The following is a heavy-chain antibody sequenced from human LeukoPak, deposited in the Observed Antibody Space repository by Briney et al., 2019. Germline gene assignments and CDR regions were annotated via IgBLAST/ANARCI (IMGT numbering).Heavy chain of an antibody. CDR2: IYYSGST. CDR3: AIVNYDFWSGYYWTYYFDY. J-gene: IGHJ4*02. V-gene: IGHV4-59*01. D-gene: IGHD3-3*01. CDR1: GGSISSYY. Sequence: SETLSLTCTVSGGSISSYYWSWIRQPPGKGLGWIGYIYYSGSTNYKPSLKSRVTISVDTSKNQFFLKLSSVTAADTAVYYCAIVNYDFWSGYYWTYYFDYWGQGTLVTVSS.